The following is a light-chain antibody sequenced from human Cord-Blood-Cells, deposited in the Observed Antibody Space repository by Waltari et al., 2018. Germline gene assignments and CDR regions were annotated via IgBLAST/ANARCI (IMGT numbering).Light chain of an antibody. CDR3: NSRDSSGNHAV. J-gene: IGLJ2*01. CDR2: GKN. Sequence: SSELTQDPAVSVALGQTVRITCPGDSLRSYYASWYQQKPGQAPVLVIYGKNNRPSGIPDRFSGSSSGNTASLTITGAQAEDEADYYCNSRDSSGNHAVFGGGTKLTVL. CDR1: SLRSYY. V-gene: IGLV3-19*01.